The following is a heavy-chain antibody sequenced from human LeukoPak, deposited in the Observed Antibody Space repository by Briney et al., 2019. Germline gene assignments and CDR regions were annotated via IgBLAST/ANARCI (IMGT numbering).Heavy chain of an antibody. J-gene: IGHJ3*02. Sequence: ASVKVSCKASGGTFSSYAISWVRQAPGQWLEWMGRIIPILGIANYAQKFQGRVTITADKSTSTAYMELSSLRSEDTAVYYSARYGAAAGTSAFDIWGQGTMVTVSS. CDR1: GGTFSSYA. CDR2: IIPILGIA. D-gene: IGHD6-13*01. CDR3: ARYGAAAGTSAFDI. V-gene: IGHV1-69*04.